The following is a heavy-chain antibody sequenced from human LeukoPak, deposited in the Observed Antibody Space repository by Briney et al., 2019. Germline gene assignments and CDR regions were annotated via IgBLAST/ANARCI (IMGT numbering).Heavy chain of an antibody. CDR1: GFTFSSYA. D-gene: IGHD5-12*01. V-gene: IGHV3-23*01. Sequence: GGSLLLSCAASGFTFSSYAMSWVRPAPGKGLEWVSAISGSGGSKYYADTVKGRFTISRDNSKNTLYLQMNSLRAEDTAVYYCANGGYVPLPPPGNKNWFDPWGQGTLVTVSS. CDR3: ANGGYVPLPPPGNKNWFDP. J-gene: IGHJ5*02. CDR2: ISGSGGSK.